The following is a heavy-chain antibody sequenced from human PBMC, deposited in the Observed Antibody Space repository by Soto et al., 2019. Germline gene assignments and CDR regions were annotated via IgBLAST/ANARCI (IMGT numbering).Heavy chain of an antibody. V-gene: IGHV3-23*01. Sequence: GGSLRLSCAASGFTFSSYALSWVRRAPGKGRVWVSAISGRGGRTYYADSVKGRFTISRDNSKNTLYLKMNSLRAADTAVYYCASLPYDMLAGRLYYYYGMDVWGQGTTVTVSS. CDR1: GFTFSSYA. CDR3: ASLPYDMLAGRLYYYYGMDV. D-gene: IGHD3-9*01. CDR2: ISGRGGRT. J-gene: IGHJ6*02.